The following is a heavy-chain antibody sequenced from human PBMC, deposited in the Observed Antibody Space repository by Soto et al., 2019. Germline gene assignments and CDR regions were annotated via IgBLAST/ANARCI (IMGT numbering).Heavy chain of an antibody. CDR2: IIPIFGTA. CDR1: GGIFSTSA. Sequence: QVQLVQSGAEVMRPGSSVKVSCEASGGIFSTSAISWVRQAPGQGLEWMGGIIPIFGTANYPQKFQGRVTITADKSTSTAYMEVSSLRTEDTAVYYCARVSSSGWFYFEYWGQGTLVTVSS. J-gene: IGHJ4*02. D-gene: IGHD6-19*01. CDR3: ARVSSSGWFYFEY. V-gene: IGHV1-69*06.